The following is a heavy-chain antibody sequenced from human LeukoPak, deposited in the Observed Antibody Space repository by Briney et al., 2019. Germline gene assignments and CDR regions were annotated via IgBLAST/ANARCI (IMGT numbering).Heavy chain of an antibody. CDR1: GGSFSGYY. J-gene: IGHJ5*02. CDR3: ARHGGGGYDFRWFDP. D-gene: IGHD5-12*01. CDR2: INHSGST. Sequence: RASETLSLTCAVYGGSFSGYYWSWIRQPPGKGLEWIGEINHSGSTNYNPSLKSRVTISVDTSKNQFSLKLSSVTAADTAVYYCARHGGGGYDFRWFDPWGQGTLVTVSS. V-gene: IGHV4-34*01.